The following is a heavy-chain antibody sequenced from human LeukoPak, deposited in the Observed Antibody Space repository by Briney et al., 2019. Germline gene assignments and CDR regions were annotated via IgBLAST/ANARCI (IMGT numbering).Heavy chain of an antibody. J-gene: IGHJ4*02. CDR2: IYYSGST. CDR3: ARHSPPNYCGSGCYSIYFDY. D-gene: IGHD2-21*02. CDR1: GGSISSYY. V-gene: IGHV4-59*01. Sequence: SETLSLTCTVSGGSISSYYWSWIRQPPGKALEWIGYIYYSGSTNYDPSLKSRVTISVDTSKNQFSLKLSSVTAADTAVYCCARHSPPNYCGSGCYSIYFDYWGQGTLVTVSS.